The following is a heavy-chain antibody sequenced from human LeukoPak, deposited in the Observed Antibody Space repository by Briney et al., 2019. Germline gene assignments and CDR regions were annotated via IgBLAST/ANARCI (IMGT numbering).Heavy chain of an antibody. CDR1: GYTFTGYY. Sequence: ASVKVSCKASGYTFTGYYMHWVRQAPGQGLEWMGWINPNSGGTNYAQKFQGRVTMTRDTSISTAYMELSRLRSDDTAVYYCARSEIIAARGGWLDPWGQGTLVTVSS. J-gene: IGHJ5*02. CDR2: INPNSGGT. CDR3: ARSEIIAARGGWLDP. D-gene: IGHD6-6*01. V-gene: IGHV1-2*02.